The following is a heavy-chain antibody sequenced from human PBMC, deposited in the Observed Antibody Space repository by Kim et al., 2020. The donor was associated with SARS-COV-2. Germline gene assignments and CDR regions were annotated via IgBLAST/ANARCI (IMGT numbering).Heavy chain of an antibody. J-gene: IGHJ4*02. CDR1: GFTVSSNY. CDR2: IYSGGST. Sequence: GGSLRLSCAASGFTVSSNYMSWVRQAPGKGLEWVSVIYSGGSTYYADSVKGRFTISRDNSKNTLYLQMNSLRAEDTAVYYCAGTRQGLPRYFDYWGQGTLVTVSS. CDR3: AGTRQGLPRYFDY. V-gene: IGHV3-53*01. D-gene: IGHD6-25*01.